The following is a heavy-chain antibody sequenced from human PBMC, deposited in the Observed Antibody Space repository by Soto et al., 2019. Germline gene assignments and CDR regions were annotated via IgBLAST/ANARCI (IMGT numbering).Heavy chain of an antibody. CDR3: ARALTYYYDSSGYYFP. Sequence: SVKVSCKASGGTFSSYAISWVRQAPGQGLEWMGGIIPIFGTANYAQKFQGRVTITADESTSTAYMELSSLRSEDTAVYYCARALTYYYDSSGYYFPWGQGTLVTVSS. V-gene: IGHV1-69*13. CDR2: IIPIFGTA. CDR1: GGTFSSYA. D-gene: IGHD3-22*01. J-gene: IGHJ5*02.